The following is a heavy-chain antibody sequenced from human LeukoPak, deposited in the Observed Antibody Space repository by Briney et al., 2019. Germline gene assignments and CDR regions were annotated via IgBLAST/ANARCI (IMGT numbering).Heavy chain of an antibody. J-gene: IGHJ4*02. V-gene: IGHV3-48*02. D-gene: IGHD2-2*01. CDR2: ITSSSSTI. CDR3: ARDPHALDY. Sequence: WGSLRLSCAVSGFSFSSYSMNWVRQAPGKGLEWVSYITSSSSTIYYADSVKGRFTISTDNAKNSLYLQMNSLRDEDTAVYYCARDPHALDYWGEGTLVTLST. CDR1: GFSFSSYS.